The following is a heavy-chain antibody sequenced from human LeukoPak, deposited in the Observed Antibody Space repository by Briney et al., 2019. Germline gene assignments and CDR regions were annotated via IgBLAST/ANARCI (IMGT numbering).Heavy chain of an antibody. CDR1: GGSFSGYY. D-gene: IGHD2-15*01. J-gene: IGHJ4*02. CDR2: INHSGST. Sequence: PSETLSLTCAVYGGSFSGYYWSWIRQPPGKGLEWIGEINHSGSTNYNPSLKSRVTISVDTSKNQFSLKLSSVTAADTAVYYCARGNKFWPRSGVVAATHLDYWGQGTLVTVSS. CDR3: ARGNKFWPRSGVVAATHLDY. V-gene: IGHV4-34*01.